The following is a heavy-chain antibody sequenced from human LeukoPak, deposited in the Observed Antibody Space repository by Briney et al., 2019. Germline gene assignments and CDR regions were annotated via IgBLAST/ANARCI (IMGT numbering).Heavy chain of an antibody. CDR2: ISYDGGNE. Sequence: PGRSLRLSCAASGITFSTYAMHWVRQAPGKGLEWVAFISYDGGNEYYADSVKGRFTISRDNSENTLYLQMKSLRAEDTAVYYCARGDGYNFFDYWGQGTLVTVSS. V-gene: IGHV3-30*14. J-gene: IGHJ4*02. CDR1: GITFSTYA. D-gene: IGHD5-24*01. CDR3: ARGDGYNFFDY.